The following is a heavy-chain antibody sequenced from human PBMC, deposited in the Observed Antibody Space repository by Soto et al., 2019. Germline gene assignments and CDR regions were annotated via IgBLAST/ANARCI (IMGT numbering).Heavy chain of an antibody. CDR1: GFTFSSYA. CDR3: AKITVAGPAEYFQH. D-gene: IGHD6-19*01. Sequence: GGSLRLSCAASGFTFSSYAMSWVRQATGKGLEWVSAISGSGGSTYYADSVKGRFTISRDNSKNTLYLQMNSLRAEDTAVYYCAKITVAGPAEYFQHWGQGTLVTVSS. V-gene: IGHV3-23*01. CDR2: ISGSGGST. J-gene: IGHJ1*01.